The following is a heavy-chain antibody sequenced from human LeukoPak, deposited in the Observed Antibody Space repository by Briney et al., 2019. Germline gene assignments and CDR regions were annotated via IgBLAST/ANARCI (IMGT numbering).Heavy chain of an antibody. CDR3: ARIANYYDSSGQNDY. D-gene: IGHD3-22*01. CDR2: IYSGGST. CDR1: GFTFSSYA. J-gene: IGHJ4*02. V-gene: IGHV3-66*01. Sequence: PGGSLRLSCAASGFTFSSYAMSWVRQAPGKGLEWVSVIYSGGSTYYADSVKGRFTISRDNSKNTLYLQMNSLRAEDTAVYYCARIANYYDSSGQNDYWGQGTLVTVSS.